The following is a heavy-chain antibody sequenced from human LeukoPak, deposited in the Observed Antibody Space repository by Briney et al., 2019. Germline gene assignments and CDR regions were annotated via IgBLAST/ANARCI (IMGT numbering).Heavy chain of an antibody. CDR1: GGSISSYY. CDR3: ARSHREYSYGRGPSDDAFDI. V-gene: IGHV4-59*01. J-gene: IGHJ3*02. Sequence: SETLSLTCTVSGGSISSYYWSWIRQPPGKGLEWIGYIYYSGSTNYNPSLKSRVTISVDTSKNQFSLKLSSVTAADTAVYYCARSHREYSYGRGPSDDAFDIWGQGTMATVSS. CDR2: IYYSGST. D-gene: IGHD5-18*01.